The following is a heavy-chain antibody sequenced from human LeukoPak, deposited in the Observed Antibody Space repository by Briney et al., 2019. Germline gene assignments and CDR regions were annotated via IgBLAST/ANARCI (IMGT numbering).Heavy chain of an antibody. V-gene: IGHV1-69*01. D-gene: IGHD7-27*01. J-gene: IGHJ5*02. CDR3: ARTLGIYNWFDP. CDR1: GGTFIKYT. CDR2: ITPLFGTA. Sequence: ASVKVSCKASGGTFIKYTISWVRQRPGQGLEWMGGITPLFGTANYAQKFRGRVTITADESASTAYMELSSLRSEDTAVYYCARTLGIYNWFDPWGQGTLVTVSS.